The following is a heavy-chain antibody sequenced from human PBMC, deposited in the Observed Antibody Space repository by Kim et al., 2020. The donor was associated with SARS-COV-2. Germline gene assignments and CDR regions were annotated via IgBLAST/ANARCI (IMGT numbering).Heavy chain of an antibody. J-gene: IGHJ3*02. Sequence: SRVTISVDTSKNQFSLKLSPVTAAETAVYYCARNQRITMIVVPITGAFDIWGQGTMVTVSS. CDR3: ARNQRITMIVVPITGAFDI. D-gene: IGHD3-22*01. V-gene: IGHV4-59*01.